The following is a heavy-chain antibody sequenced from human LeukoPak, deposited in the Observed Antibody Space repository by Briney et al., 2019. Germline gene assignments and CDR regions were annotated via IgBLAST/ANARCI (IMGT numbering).Heavy chain of an antibody. CDR1: GYTFTGYY. D-gene: IGHD5-18*01. V-gene: IGHV1-2*02. CDR3: ARDIVDTAMVTYSLFDY. CDR2: INPNSGGT. J-gene: IGHJ4*02. Sequence: ASVKVSCKASGYTFTGYYMHWVRQAPGQGLEWMGWINPNSGGTNFAQNFQGRVTMTRDTSISTAYMELSSLRSDDTAVYYCARDIVDTAMVTYSLFDYWGQGTLVTVSS.